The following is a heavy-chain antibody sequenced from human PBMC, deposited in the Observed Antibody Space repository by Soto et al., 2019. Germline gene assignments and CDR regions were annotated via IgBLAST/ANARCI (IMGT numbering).Heavy chain of an antibody. CDR2: ITDNGGST. V-gene: IGHV3-23*04. CDR3: AKEDYGAARGAMDV. J-gene: IGHJ6*02. CDR1: GFSFRNNV. Sequence: EVQLVESGGGLVQPGGSLRLSCAASGFSFRNNVMNWVRQAPGKGLEWVAGITDNGGSTYYADSVKGRCTISRDNSKNTLFLQMNSLRAEATAIYYCAKEDYGAARGAMDVWGQGTTVTVSS. D-gene: IGHD3-10*01.